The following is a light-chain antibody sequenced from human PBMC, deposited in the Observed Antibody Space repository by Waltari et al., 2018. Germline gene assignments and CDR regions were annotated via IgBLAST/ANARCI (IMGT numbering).Light chain of an antibody. Sequence: QLVLTQSPSASASLGASVKLTCTLSSGHSSYAIAWHQQQPEKGPRYLMKVNSDGSHTKGDGIPDRFSGSSSGAERYLTISSLQSKDEADYYCQTWGTGIGVFGGGTQLTVL. CDR1: SGHSSYA. J-gene: IGLJ7*01. CDR3: QTWGTGIGV. V-gene: IGLV4-69*02. CDR2: VNSDGSH.